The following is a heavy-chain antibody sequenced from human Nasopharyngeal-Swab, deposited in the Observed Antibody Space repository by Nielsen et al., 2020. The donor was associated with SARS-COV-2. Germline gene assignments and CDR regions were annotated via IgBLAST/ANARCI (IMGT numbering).Heavy chain of an antibody. D-gene: IGHD5-12*01. J-gene: IGHJ4*02. CDR3: ARAVKYNGYAFDY. V-gene: IGHV3-53*01. CDR2: IYSGGST. Sequence: VRQAPGKGLEWVSVIYSGGSTYYADSVKGRFTISRDNSKNTLYLQMNSLRAEDTAVYYCARAVKYNGYAFDYWGQGTLVTVSS.